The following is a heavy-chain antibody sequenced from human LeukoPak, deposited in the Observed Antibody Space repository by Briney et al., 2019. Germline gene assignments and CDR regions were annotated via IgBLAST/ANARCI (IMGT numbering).Heavy chain of an antibody. CDR1: GFIIISYR. J-gene: IGHJ5*01. CDR3: TRDPRHFDS. D-gene: IGHD6-6*01. CDR2: ISGSGHDI. Sequence: GGSLRLSCAASGFIIISYRMSWVRQAPGKGVEWVAYISGSGHDINYSDSVKGRFTISRDNAKNSLYLQMSSLRVEDTAVYYCTRDPRHFDSCGQGTLVTVSS. V-gene: IGHV3-21*05.